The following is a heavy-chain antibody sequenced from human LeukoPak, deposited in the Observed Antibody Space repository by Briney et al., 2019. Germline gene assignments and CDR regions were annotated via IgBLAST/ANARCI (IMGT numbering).Heavy chain of an antibody. CDR1: GYTFTGYY. V-gene: IGHV1-2*02. CDR2: INSNSGDT. CDR3: GRDKWFGSRFDYFGLDV. Sequence: GASVKVSCKASGYTFTGYYVHWVRQAPGQGPEWMGWINSNSGDTNYAQNFQGRVTMTRDASISTAYMEVSRLRSDDTAVYYCGRDKWFGSRFDYFGLDVWGQGTTVTVPS. D-gene: IGHD3-10*01. J-gene: IGHJ6*02.